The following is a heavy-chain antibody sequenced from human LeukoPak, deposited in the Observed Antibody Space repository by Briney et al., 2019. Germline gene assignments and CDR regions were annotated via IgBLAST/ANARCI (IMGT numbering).Heavy chain of an antibody. J-gene: IGHJ3*02. V-gene: IGHV3-21*04. D-gene: IGHD5-18*01. CDR2: ISSSSSYI. Sequence: GGSLRLSCAASGFTFSSHSMNWVRQAPGKGLEWVSSISSSSSYIYYADSVKGRFTISRDNAKNSLYLQMNSLRAEDTAVYYCARDLGYSYGSGVHDAFDIWGQGTMVTVSS. CDR1: GFTFSSHS. CDR3: ARDLGYSYGSGVHDAFDI.